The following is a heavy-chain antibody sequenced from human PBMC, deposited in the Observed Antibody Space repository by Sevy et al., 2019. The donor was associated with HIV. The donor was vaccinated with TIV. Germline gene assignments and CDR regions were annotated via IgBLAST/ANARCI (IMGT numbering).Heavy chain of an antibody. CDR3: ARAKVVVITFDY. J-gene: IGHJ4*02. CDR1: GGSISSGGYY. CDR2: IYYSGST. V-gene: IGHV4-31*03. D-gene: IGHD3-22*01. Sequence: SETLSLTCTVSGGSISSGGYYWSWIRQHPGKGLEWIGYIYYSGSTYYNPSPKSRVTISVDTSKNQFSLKLSSVTAADTAVYYCARAKVVVITFDYWGQGTLVTVSS.